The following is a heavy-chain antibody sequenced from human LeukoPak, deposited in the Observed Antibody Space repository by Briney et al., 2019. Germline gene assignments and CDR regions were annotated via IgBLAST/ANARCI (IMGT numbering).Heavy chain of an antibody. CDR1: GDSVSRNSAT. Sequence: SQTLSLTCAISGDSVSRNSATWNWIRQSPSRGLEWLGRTYYRSKWYNDYAISVKSRITINPDTSKNQFSLQLNSVTAADTAVYYCASEDYYGSGSLQRWGQGTLVTVSS. J-gene: IGHJ4*02. V-gene: IGHV6-1*01. CDR2: TYYRSKWYN. D-gene: IGHD3-10*01. CDR3: ASEDYYGSGSLQR.